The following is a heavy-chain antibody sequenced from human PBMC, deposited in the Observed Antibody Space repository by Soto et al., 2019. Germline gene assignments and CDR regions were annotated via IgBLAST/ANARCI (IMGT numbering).Heavy chain of an antibody. V-gene: IGHV1-69*02. CDR3: ARLPTISGSGSYSDFDY. Sequence: QVQLVQSGAEVKKPGSSVKVSCKASGGTFSSYTISWVLQAPGHGLEWMGRIIPILGIANYAQKFQGIFTITADNSTSTASMELSSLRSEATAVYYCARLPTISGSGSYSDFDYWGQGTLVTVSA. CDR2: IIPILGIA. CDR1: GGTFSSYT. J-gene: IGHJ4*02. D-gene: IGHD3-10*01.